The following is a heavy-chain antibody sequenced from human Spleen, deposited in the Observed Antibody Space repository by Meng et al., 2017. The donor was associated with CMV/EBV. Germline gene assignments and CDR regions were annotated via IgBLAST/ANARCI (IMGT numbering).Heavy chain of an antibody. CDR1: GYSFISYW. CDR3: ARRYCSSTSCLGAFDI. V-gene: IGHV5-51*01. J-gene: IGHJ3*02. Sequence: KVSCKGSGYSFISYWIGWVRQMPGKGLEWMGIIYPYDSDTRYSPSFQGQVTISADKSSSTAYLQWTSLKAADTGMYYCARRYCSSTSCLGAFDIWGQGTMVTVSS. D-gene: IGHD2-2*01. CDR2: IYPYDSDT.